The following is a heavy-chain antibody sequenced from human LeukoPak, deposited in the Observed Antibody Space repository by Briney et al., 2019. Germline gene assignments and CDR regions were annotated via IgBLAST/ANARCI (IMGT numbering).Heavy chain of an antibody. J-gene: IGHJ4*02. V-gene: IGHV4-30-2*01. D-gene: IGHD5-24*01. CDR1: GGSISSGGYS. CDR3: ARVGDGYPTPSGLGPIDY. CDR2: IYHSGST. Sequence: KASQTLSLTCAVSGGSISSGGYSSSWIRQPPGKGLEWIGYIYHSGSTYYNPSLKSRVTISVDRSKNQFSLKLSSVTAADTAVYYCARVGDGYPTPSGLGPIDYWGQGTLVTVSS.